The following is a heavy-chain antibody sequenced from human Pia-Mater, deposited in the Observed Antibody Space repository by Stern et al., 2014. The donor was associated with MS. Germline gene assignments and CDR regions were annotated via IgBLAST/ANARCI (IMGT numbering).Heavy chain of an antibody. V-gene: IGHV4-31*03. J-gene: IGHJ4*02. D-gene: IGHD3-3*01. CDR1: GGSISSGGYY. CDR2: IYYSGST. CDR3: ARTSYDFWSGYYAFDY. Sequence: QVQLQESGPGLVKPSQTLSLTCTVSGGSISSGGYYWSWIRQHPGKGLERIGYIYYSGSTYYNPSLKSRVTISVDTSKNQFSLKLSSVTAADTAVYYCARTSYDFWSGYYAFDYWGQGTLVTVSS.